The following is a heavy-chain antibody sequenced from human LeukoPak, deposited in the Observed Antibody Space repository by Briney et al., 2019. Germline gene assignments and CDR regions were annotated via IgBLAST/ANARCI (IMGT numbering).Heavy chain of an antibody. J-gene: IGHJ3*02. CDR3: ASAYYDILTGYYTAFDI. CDR1: GFVFSASY. Sequence: GGSLRLSCAASGFVFSASYMSWVRQAPGKGLEWVSYISSSGSTIYYADSVKGRFTISRDNAKNSLYLQMNSLRAEDTAVYYCASAYYDILTGYYTAFDIWGQGTMVTVSS. V-gene: IGHV3-11*01. CDR2: ISSSGSTI. D-gene: IGHD3-9*01.